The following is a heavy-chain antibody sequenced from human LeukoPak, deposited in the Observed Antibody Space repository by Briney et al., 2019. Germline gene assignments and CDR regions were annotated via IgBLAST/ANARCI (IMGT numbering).Heavy chain of an antibody. D-gene: IGHD7-27*01. CDR2: ISSGGETI. CDR1: GFTFSSYE. J-gene: IGHJ4*02. CDR3: ARDETGNFDY. V-gene: IGHV3-48*03. Sequence: GGSLRLSCAASGFTFSSYEMNWVRQAPGKGLEWVSYISSGGETIYYADSVKGRFTISRDNAKNSLYLQMNSLRAEDTAVYYCARDETGNFDYWGQGTLVTVSS.